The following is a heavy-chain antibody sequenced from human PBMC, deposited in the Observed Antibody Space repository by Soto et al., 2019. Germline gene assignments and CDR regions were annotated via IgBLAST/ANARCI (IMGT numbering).Heavy chain of an antibody. D-gene: IGHD5-12*01. CDR2: INHSGST. CDR1: GESFSGYY. CDR3: AGNIVATISSFDC. V-gene: IGHV4-34*02. J-gene: IGHJ4*02. Sequence: QVQLQQWGAGLLKPSETLSLTCAVYGESFSGYYWSWIRQPPGKGLEWIGEINHSGSTNYNPSLKSRVTMSVDTAKNQFSLKLSSVTAADTAMYDCAGNIVATISSFDCLGQGTLVTVS.